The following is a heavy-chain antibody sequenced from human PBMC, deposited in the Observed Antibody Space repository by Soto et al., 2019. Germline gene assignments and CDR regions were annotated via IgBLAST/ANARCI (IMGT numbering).Heavy chain of an antibody. CDR1: GISISTNS. Sequence: GGSLRLSCAASGISISTNSMNWVRQAPGKGLEWVSSISSSSSHKQYADSVKGRFTISRDNAKNSLFLQMNSLRDEDTAVYYCAREARGFDYWGQGTLVTVS. V-gene: IGHV3-21*01. J-gene: IGHJ4*02. CDR3: AREARGFDY. D-gene: IGHD3-10*01. CDR2: ISSSSSHK.